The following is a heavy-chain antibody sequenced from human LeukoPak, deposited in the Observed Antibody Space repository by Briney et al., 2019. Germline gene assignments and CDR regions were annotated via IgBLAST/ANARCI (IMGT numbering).Heavy chain of an antibody. V-gene: IGHV4-59*01. CDR3: ARAPPAIAAAGTGTLGFDP. CDR2: IYYSGST. D-gene: IGHD6-13*01. Sequence: SETLSLTCTVSGGSISSYYWSWIRQPPGKGLEWIGYIYYSGSTNYNPSLKSRVTISVDTSKNQFSLKLSSVTAADTAVYYCARAPPAIAAAGTGTLGFDPWGQGTLVTVSS. J-gene: IGHJ5*02. CDR1: GGSISSYY.